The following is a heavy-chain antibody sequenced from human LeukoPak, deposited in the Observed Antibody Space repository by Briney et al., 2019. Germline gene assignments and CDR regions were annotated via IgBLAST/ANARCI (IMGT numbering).Heavy chain of an antibody. CDR1: GFTFSNSA. Sequence: GGSLRLSCAASGFTFSNSAMSWVRQAPGKGLEWVSTLSGSGITTYYADSVKGRFTISRDNSKTTLYLQMNSLRAEDTAVYYCAKGIYSSGWSYFDYWGHGTLVTVSS. J-gene: IGHJ4*01. D-gene: IGHD6-19*01. V-gene: IGHV3-23*01. CDR3: AKGIYSSGWSYFDY. CDR2: LSGSGITT.